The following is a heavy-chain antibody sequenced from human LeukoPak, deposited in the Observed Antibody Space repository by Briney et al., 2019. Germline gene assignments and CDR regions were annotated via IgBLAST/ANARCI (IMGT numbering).Heavy chain of an antibody. CDR2: IYYSGST. V-gene: IGHV4-59*01. CDR3: ARASSYYPQYYFDY. J-gene: IGHJ4*02. CDR1: GGSISSYY. Sequence: SETLSLTCTVSGGSISSYYWSWIRQPPGKGLEWIGYIYYSGSTNYNPSLKSRVTISVDTSKNQFSLKLSSVTAADTAVYYCARASSYYPQYYFDYWGQGTLVTVSS. D-gene: IGHD1-26*01.